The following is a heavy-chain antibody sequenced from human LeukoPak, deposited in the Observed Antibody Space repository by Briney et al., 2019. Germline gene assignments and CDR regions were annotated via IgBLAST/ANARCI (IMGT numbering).Heavy chain of an antibody. J-gene: IGHJ1*01. D-gene: IGHD2-15*01. V-gene: IGHV4-34*01. CDR3: ARGPMGQDIVVVVAATSPVYFQH. Sequence: SETLSLTCAVYGGSFSGYYWSWIRQPPGKGLEWIGEINHSVSTNYNPSLKSRVTISVDTSKNQFSLKLSSVTAADTAVYYCARGPMGQDIVVVVAATSPVYFQHWGQGTLVTVSS. CDR1: GGSFSGYY. CDR2: INHSVST.